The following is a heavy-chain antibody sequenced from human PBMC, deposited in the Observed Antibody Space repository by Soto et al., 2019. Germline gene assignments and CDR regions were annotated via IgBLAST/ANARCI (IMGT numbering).Heavy chain of an antibody. J-gene: IGHJ5*02. D-gene: IGHD3-22*01. CDR1: GYTFSKYG. V-gene: IGHV1-18*01. Sequence: QVQLVQSGAEVKKPGASVKVSCKASGYTFSKYGISWVRQAPGQGLEWMGWISTYNSETKYAQKVQGRVTVTTDTSTSTAYMELRSLRSDDTAVYYCARAQSSGLEVEYNWFDPWGQGTLVTVSS. CDR3: ARAQSSGLEVEYNWFDP. CDR2: ISTYNSET.